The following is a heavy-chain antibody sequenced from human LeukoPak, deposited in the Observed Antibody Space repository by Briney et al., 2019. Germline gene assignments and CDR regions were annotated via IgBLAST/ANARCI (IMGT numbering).Heavy chain of an antibody. Sequence: GRSLRLSCAASGFTFSSYGMRWVRQAPGEGLEWVAVIWFDGSHKYYAESVKGRFTISRDNSKNTLYLQMNSLRAEDTALYYCASGDYSSGDYSHGWHLDFWGQGTLVTVSS. V-gene: IGHV3-33*01. CDR1: GFTFSSYG. CDR2: IWFDGSHK. J-gene: IGHJ4*02. CDR3: ASGDYSSGDYSHGWHLDF. D-gene: IGHD2-2*03.